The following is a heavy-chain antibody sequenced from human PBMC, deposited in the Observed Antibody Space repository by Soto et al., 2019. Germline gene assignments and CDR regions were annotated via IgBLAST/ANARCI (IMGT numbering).Heavy chain of an antibody. Sequence: QVQLQLSGPRLVKPSQTLSLTCAISGDSVSNNSAAWNWIRQSPSRGLEWLGRTYYRSKWYNDYEVSVQSRRNVNPRTSKNHFPLQLISVTPEDTAVYYCARAAYSSSWYFGYWGQGTLFAVCS. J-gene: IGHJ4*02. CDR3: ARAAYSSSWYFGY. D-gene: IGHD6-13*01. V-gene: IGHV6-1*01. CDR2: TYYRSKWYN. CDR1: GDSVSNNSAA.